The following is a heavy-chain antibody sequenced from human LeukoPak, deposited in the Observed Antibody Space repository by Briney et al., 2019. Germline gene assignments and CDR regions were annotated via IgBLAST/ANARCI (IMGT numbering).Heavy chain of an antibody. CDR1: GGSISSGGFR. J-gene: IGHJ4*02. V-gene: IGHV4-30-2*01. CDR2: IFHSGGT. D-gene: IGHD6-6*01. Sequence: SETLSLTCTVSGGSISSGGFRWTWIRQPPGKGLEWIGDIFHSGGTHYNPSLKSRLTISVDRSKNQFSLRLTSVTAADTAVYFCARDIGYGSSSLIDYWGQGTLVTVSS. CDR3: ARDIGYGSSSLIDY.